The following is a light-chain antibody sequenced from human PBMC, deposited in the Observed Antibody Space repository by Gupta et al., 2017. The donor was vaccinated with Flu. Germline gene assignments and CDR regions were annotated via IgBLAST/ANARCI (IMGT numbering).Light chain of an antibody. Sequence: QSVLTQPPSASGTPGQRVTISCSGSSSNIGSNSVNWYQQLPRTAPRLLIYSNNRRPSGVPDRFSGSKSGTSASLAISGLQSEDEADYYCAALDDSLSGRVFGGGTKVTVL. J-gene: IGLJ2*01. CDR1: SSNIGSNS. CDR3: AALDDSLSGRV. CDR2: SNN. V-gene: IGLV1-44*01.